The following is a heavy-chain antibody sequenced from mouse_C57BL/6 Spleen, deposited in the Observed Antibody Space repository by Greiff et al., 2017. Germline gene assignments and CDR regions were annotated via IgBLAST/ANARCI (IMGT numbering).Heavy chain of an antibody. J-gene: IGHJ2*01. CDR1: GYSITSGYY. CDR3: ARDEMYYFDY. CDR2: ISYDGSN. V-gene: IGHV3-6*01. Sequence: DVKLQESGPGLVKPSQSLSLTCSVTGYSITSGYYWNWIRQFPGNKLEWMGYISYDGSNNYNPSLKNRISITRDTSKNQFFLKLNSVTTEDTATYYCARDEMYYFDYWGQGTTLTVSS.